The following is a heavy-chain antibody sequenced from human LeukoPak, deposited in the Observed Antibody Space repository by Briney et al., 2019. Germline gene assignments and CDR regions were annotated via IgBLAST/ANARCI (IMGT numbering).Heavy chain of an antibody. D-gene: IGHD2-15*01. V-gene: IGHV3-15*01. CDR2: IKSKSDGGTT. CDR1: GFTFSNAW. J-gene: IGHJ4*02. CDR3: TTQGYCSGDRCYGFDY. Sequence: GGSLRPSCVASGFTFSNAWMSWVRQAPGKGLEWVGRIKSKSDGGTTDYATPVKGRVTISRDDSKNTVYLQMNSLKTEDTAVYYCTTQGYCSGDRCYGFDYWGQGALVTVSS.